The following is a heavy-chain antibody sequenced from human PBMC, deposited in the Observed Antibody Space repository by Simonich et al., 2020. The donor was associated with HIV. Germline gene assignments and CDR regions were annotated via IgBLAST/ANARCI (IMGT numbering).Heavy chain of an antibody. V-gene: IGHV4-4*02. J-gene: IGHJ6*02. CDR1: GGSITITNW. CDR2: NLYIGTT. D-gene: IGHD3-10*01. Sequence: QVQLQESGPGLVKPSGTLSLTCTVSGGSITITNWWSWVRQPPGKGLEWVGKNLYIGTTNYTPARKSLVTISLDKSKNQFSLKRRSVTAADTALYYCARGYSGSRTSGYYSGLDLWGQGIAVTVSS. CDR3: ARGYSGSRTSGYYSGLDL.